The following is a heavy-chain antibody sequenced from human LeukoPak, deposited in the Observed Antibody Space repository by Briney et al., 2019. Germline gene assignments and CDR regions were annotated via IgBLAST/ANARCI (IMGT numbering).Heavy chain of an antibody. V-gene: IGHV3-48*04. CDR3: VDLNTPL. J-gene: IGHJ4*02. CDR2: ISSSSSSI. CDR1: GFTFSSYS. Sequence: GGSLRLSCAASGFTFSSYSMNWVRQAPGKGLEWVSYISSSSSSIKYADSVKGRFTISRDNAKNSLYLQMNSLGAEDTAVYYCVDLNTPLWGQGTLVTVSS. D-gene: IGHD2-15*01.